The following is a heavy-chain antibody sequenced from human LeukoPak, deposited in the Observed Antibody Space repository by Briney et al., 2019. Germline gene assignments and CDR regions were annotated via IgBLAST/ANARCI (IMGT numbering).Heavy chain of an antibody. CDR1: GVTFSSYS. V-gene: IGHV3-48*01. J-gene: IGHJ4*02. CDR2: ISSSSSTI. CDR3: VNPYYYDSSGH. Sequence: GGSLRLSCAASGVTFSSYSMNWVRQAPGKGLEWVSYISSSSSTIYYADSVKGRFTISRDTAKKLLYLQMNSLRAEDTAVYYWVNPYYYDSSGHWGQGTLVTVSS. D-gene: IGHD3-22*01.